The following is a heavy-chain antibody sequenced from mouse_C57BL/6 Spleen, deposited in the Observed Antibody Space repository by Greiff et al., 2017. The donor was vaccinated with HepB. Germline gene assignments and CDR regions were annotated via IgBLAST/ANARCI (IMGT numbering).Heavy chain of an antibody. CDR3: ARSLRRLYAMDY. Sequence: QVQLQQPGAELVKPGASVKMSCKASGYTFTSYWITWVKQRPGQGLEWIGDIYPGSGSTNYNEKFKSKATLTVDTSSRTAYMQLSSLTSEDSAVYYCARSLRRLYAMDYWGQGTSVTVSS. D-gene: IGHD1-2*01. J-gene: IGHJ4*01. CDR2: IYPGSGST. CDR1: GYTFTSYW. V-gene: IGHV1-55*01.